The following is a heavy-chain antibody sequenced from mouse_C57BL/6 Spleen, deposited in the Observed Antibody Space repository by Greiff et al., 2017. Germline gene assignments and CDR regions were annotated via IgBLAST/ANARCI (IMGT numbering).Heavy chain of an antibody. V-gene: IGHV1-54*01. CDR1: GYAFTNYL. CDR2: INPGSGGT. J-gene: IGHJ3*01. D-gene: IGHD2-4*01. CDR3: ARSGDYDGAWFAY. Sequence: VQLQESGAELVRPGTSVKVSCKASGYAFTNYLIEWVKQRPGQGLGWIGVINPGSGGTNYNEKFKGKATLTADKSSSTAYMQLSSLTSEDSAVYFCARSGDYDGAWFAYWGQGTLVTVSA.